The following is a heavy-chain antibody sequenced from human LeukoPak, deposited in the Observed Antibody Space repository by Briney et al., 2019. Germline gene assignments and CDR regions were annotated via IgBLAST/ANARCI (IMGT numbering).Heavy chain of an antibody. Sequence: GGSLRLSCAASGFTFSTYWMHWVRQAPGKGLVWVSRLNEDGSRTIYADSVKGRFTISRDNAKNTVYLQMNSLRDEDTAVYYCARGPPGFYGTDVWGQGTTVTVSS. V-gene: IGHV3-74*01. CDR2: LNEDGSRT. J-gene: IGHJ6*02. CDR3: ARGPPGFYGTDV. D-gene: IGHD1-14*01. CDR1: GFTFSTYW.